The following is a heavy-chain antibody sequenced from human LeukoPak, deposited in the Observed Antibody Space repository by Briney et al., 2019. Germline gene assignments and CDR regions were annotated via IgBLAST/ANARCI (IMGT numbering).Heavy chain of an antibody. V-gene: IGHV1-69*13. Sequence: SVKDSCKASGGTFSSYAISWVRPAPGQGLEWMGGIIPIFGTANYAQKFQGRVTITADESTSTAYMELSSLRSEDTAVYYCAREAAGEYYFDYWGQGTLVTVSS. D-gene: IGHD6-25*01. CDR2: IIPIFGTA. CDR3: AREAAGEYYFDY. J-gene: IGHJ4*02. CDR1: GGTFSSYA.